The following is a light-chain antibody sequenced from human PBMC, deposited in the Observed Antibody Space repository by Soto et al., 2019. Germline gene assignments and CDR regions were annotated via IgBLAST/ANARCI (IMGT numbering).Light chain of an antibody. Sequence: EIVLPHSPGTLSLSPGERPTLSCRTSQSVSSSYLAWYQQKPGQAPRLLIYDASNRDIGIPARFSGSGSGTDFTLTISSLEPEDFAVYYCQQRSNWPITFGQGTRLEIK. V-gene: IGKV3D-20*02. CDR1: QSVSSSY. J-gene: IGKJ5*01. CDR3: QQRSNWPIT. CDR2: DAS.